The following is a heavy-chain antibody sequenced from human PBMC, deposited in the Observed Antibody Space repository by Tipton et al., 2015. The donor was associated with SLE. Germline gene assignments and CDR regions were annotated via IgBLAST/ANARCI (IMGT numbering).Heavy chain of an antibody. Sequence: TLSLTCAVSGGSIRSSNWWSWVRQPPGKGLEWIGEIHHSRSTNSNPSLKSRVTISVDKSKNQFSLKLSSVTVADTAVYYCARAFTYDYWSADSGTPSLAYFDYWGHGTLVTVSS. CDR3: ARAFTYDYWSADSGTPSLAYFDY. CDR2: IHHSRST. D-gene: IGHD3-3*01. CDR1: GGSIRSSNW. V-gene: IGHV4-4*02. J-gene: IGHJ4*01.